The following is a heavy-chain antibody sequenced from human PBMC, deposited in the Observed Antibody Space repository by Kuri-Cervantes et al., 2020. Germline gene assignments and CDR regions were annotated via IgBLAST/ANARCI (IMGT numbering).Heavy chain of an antibody. CDR3: AKRSTPGTNYFDY. Sequence: GGSLRLSCAASGFTFSSYAMSWVRQAPGKGLEWVSAISGSGGSTYYADSVKGRFTISRDNSKSTLYLQMSSLRAEDTAVYYCAKRSTPGTNYFDYWGQGTLVTVSS. D-gene: IGHD2-2*01. J-gene: IGHJ4*02. V-gene: IGHV3-23*01. CDR1: GFTFSSYA. CDR2: ISGSGGST.